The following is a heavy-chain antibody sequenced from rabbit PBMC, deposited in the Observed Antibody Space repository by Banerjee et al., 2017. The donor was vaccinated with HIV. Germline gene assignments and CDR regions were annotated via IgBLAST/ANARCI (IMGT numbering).Heavy chain of an antibody. CDR2: IYAGSGSA. D-gene: IGHD6-1*01. Sequence: QSLEESGGDLVQPEGSLALTCKASGFTISSSYYMCWVRQAPGKGLEWIGCIYAGSGSAYYASWAKGRFTISKTSSTTVTLQMTSLTAADTATYFCTRSYGYAGYAYATYLWGPGTLVTVS. CDR3: TRSYGYAGYAYATYL. J-gene: IGHJ6*01. V-gene: IGHV1S40*01. CDR1: GFTISSSYY.